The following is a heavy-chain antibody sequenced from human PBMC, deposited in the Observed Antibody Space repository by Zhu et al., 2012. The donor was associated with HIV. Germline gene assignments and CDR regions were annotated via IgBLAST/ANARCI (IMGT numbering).Heavy chain of an antibody. V-gene: IGHV4-34*01. J-gene: IGHJ3*02. CDR1: GGSFSAYY. Sequence: QVHLQQWGAGLLKPSETLSLTCAVYGGSFSAYYWSWIRQPPGKGLEWIGEINYSGSTNYNPSLKSRVTISVDTSKKQLSLNLSSVTAADTAVYYCAGAHTSAYGGNSSAFDIWGQGTLVTVSS. D-gene: IGHD4-23*01. CDR3: AGAHTSAYGGNSSAFDI. CDR2: INYSGST.